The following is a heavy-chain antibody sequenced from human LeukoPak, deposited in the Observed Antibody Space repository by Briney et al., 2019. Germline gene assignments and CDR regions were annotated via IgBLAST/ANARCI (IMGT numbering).Heavy chain of an antibody. V-gene: IGHV3-23*01. Sequence: EGSLRLSCAASGFTFSTCAINWVRQAPGKGLEWVSAISGSGSKTFYADSVKGRFTISRDNPKNTLYLRMNSLRPEDTAVYYCVKEPRGYSFSFDIWGQGTMVTVSS. CDR3: VKEPRGYSFSFDI. D-gene: IGHD5-18*01. J-gene: IGHJ3*02. CDR2: ISGSGSKT. CDR1: GFTFSTCA.